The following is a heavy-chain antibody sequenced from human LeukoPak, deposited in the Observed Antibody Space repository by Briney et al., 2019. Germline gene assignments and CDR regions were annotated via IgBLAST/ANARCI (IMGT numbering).Heavy chain of an antibody. CDR3: ARAGVSYYYDSSGHPTGG. D-gene: IGHD3-22*01. Sequence: SETLSLTCTVSGGSISSYYWSWIRQPPGKGLEWIGYIYYSGSTSYNPSLKSRVTISVDTSKKQFSLKLSSVTAADTAVYYCARAGVSYYYDSSGHPTGGWGQGTLVTVSS. CDR1: GGSISSYY. CDR2: IYYSGST. V-gene: IGHV4-59*08. J-gene: IGHJ4*02.